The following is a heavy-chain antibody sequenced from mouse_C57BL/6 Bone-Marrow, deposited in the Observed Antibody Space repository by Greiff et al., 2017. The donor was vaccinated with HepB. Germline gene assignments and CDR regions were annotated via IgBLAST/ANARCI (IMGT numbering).Heavy chain of an antibody. J-gene: IGHJ3*01. CDR2: INPSTGGT. CDR3: ARGNGYQGPGGPWFAY. D-gene: IGHD2-2*01. V-gene: IGHV1-42*01. Sequence: DVQLQESGPELVKPGASVKISCKASGYSFTGYYMNWVKQSPEKSLEWIGEINPSTGGTTYNQKFKAKATLTVDKSSSTAYMQLKSLTSEDSAVYYCARGNGYQGPGGPWFAYWGQGTLVTVSA. CDR1: GYSFTGYY.